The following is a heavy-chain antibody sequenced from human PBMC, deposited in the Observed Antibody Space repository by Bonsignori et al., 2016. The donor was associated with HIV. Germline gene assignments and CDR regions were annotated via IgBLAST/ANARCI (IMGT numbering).Heavy chain of an antibody. CDR3: ARGSPGDHRYYYYYMDV. D-gene: IGHD7-27*01. J-gene: IGHJ6*03. V-gene: IGHV4-34*01. CDR2: INHSGST. Sequence: RQAPGKGLEWIGEINHSGSTNYNPSLKSRVTISVDTSKNQFSLKLSSVTAADTAVYYCARGSPGDHRYYYYYMDVWGKGTTVTVSS.